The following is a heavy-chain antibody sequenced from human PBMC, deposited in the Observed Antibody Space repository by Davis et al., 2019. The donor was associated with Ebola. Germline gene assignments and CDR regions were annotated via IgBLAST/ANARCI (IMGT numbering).Heavy chain of an antibody. J-gene: IGHJ4*02. Sequence: AASVKVSCKASGYTFINHAMHWVRQAPGQSLEWMGWIHTGNGDTKYSLKLQDRVTITRDTSASIAYVEVSSLISGDTAMYYCAREGSGWHGGLDSWGQGTLVTVSS. CDR3: AREGSGWHGGLDS. D-gene: IGHD6-19*01. CDR2: IHTGNGDT. CDR1: GYTFINHA. V-gene: IGHV1-3*04.